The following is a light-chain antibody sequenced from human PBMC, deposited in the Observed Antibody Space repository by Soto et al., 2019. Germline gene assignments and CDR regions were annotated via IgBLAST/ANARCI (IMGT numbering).Light chain of an antibody. V-gene: IGKV3-20*01. J-gene: IGKJ5*01. Sequence: EIVLTQSPGTLSLSPGERATLSCRASQSVTSSYLAWYQHKSGQAPRLLIYGASSGATDIPDRFSGSGPGTDFTLTISRLEPEDFAVYYCQQYGSSPITFGQGTRLEIK. CDR3: QQYGSSPIT. CDR1: QSVTSSY. CDR2: GAS.